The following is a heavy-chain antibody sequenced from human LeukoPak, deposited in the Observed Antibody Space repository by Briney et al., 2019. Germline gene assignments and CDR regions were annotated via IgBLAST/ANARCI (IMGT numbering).Heavy chain of an antibody. J-gene: IGHJ4*02. CDR3: ARVSGRWDFDY. D-gene: IGHD5-12*01. CDR2: ISSSGSTI. V-gene: IGHV3-48*03. Sequence: GGSLRLSCAASGFTFSTYEMNWVRQAPGKGLEWVSYISSSGSTIYYADSVKGRFTISRDNAKNSLYLQMNSLRAEDTAVYYCARVSGRWDFDYWGQGTLVTVSS. CDR1: GFTFSTYE.